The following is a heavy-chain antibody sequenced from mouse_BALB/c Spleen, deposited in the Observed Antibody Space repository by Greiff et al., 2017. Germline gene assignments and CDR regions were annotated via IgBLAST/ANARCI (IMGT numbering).Heavy chain of an antibody. Sequence: VHLVESGPGLVAPSQSLSITCTVSGFSLTSYGVHWVRQPPGKGLEWLGVIWAGGSTNYNSALMSRLSISKDNSKSQVFLKMNSLQTDDTAMYYCAREGNGNYGAMDYWGQGTSVTVSS. CDR3: AREGNGNYGAMDY. D-gene: IGHD2-1*01. V-gene: IGHV2-9*02. J-gene: IGHJ4*01. CDR1: GFSLTSYG. CDR2: IWAGGST.